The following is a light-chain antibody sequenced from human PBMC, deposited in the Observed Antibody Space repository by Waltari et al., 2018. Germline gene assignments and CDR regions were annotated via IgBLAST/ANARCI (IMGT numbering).Light chain of an antibody. J-gene: IGLJ3*02. Sequence: QLVLTQSPSASASLGASVKLTCPLSSGHSSYAIAWPQQQPEKGPRYLMKLNSDGSHSKGDGIPDRFSGSSSGAERYLTISSLQSEDEADYYCQTWGTGLWVFGGGTKLTVL. V-gene: IGLV4-69*01. CDR3: QTWGTGLWV. CDR1: SGHSSYA. CDR2: LNSDGSH.